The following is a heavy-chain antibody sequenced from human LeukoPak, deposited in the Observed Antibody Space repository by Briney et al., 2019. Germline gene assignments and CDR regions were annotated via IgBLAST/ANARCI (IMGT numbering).Heavy chain of an antibody. V-gene: IGHV1-69*04. D-gene: IGHD1-26*01. CDR3: ARALRPSGSYFNDAFDI. Sequence: SVKVSCKASGGTFSSYAISWVRQAPAQGVEWMGRMIPFLCIANYAQKFQGRVTITADKSTSTAYMELSSLRSEDTAVYYCARALRPSGSYFNDAFDIWGQGTMVTVSS. CDR2: MIPFLCIA. CDR1: GGTFSSYA. J-gene: IGHJ3*02.